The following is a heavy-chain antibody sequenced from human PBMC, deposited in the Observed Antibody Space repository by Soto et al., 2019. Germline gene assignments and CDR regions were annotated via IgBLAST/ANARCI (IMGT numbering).Heavy chain of an antibody. CDR2: IYYRGNA. Sequence: PSETLSLTCSVSDDSINSDKYYWGWVRQPPGKGLEWIGSIYYRGNAYYNPSLQTRVTISLDKSKSQFSLKLNSVTAADSAVYFCARLEGLATISYYFDFWGPGALVTVSS. CDR3: ARLEGLATISYYFDF. D-gene: IGHD3-9*01. J-gene: IGHJ4*02. CDR1: DDSINSDKYY. V-gene: IGHV4-39*01.